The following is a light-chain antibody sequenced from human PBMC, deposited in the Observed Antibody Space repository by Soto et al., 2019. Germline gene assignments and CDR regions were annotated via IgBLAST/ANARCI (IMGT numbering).Light chain of an antibody. CDR2: DVS. Sequence: QSALTQPAPVSESPGQSITISCTGTSSDVGVYSLVSWYQQHPGKVPKLMIFDVSKRPSGVSDRFSGSKSGTTASLTISGLRAEDEADYYCCSYAGSNTWVFGGGTKLTVL. V-gene: IGLV2-23*02. J-gene: IGLJ3*02. CDR1: SSDVGVYSL. CDR3: CSYAGSNTWV.